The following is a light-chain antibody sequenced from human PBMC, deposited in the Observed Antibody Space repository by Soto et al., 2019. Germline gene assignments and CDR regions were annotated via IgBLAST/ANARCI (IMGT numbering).Light chain of an antibody. V-gene: IGKV3-20*01. J-gene: IGKJ2*01. Sequence: EVVLTQSPDTLSLSPGETATLSCRASQDVTGNYLAWYQQKPGQAPRLLIYGTSNGATGIPDRFSGSGSGTDFTLTISRLEPEDVAVYYCQQFGPSLRYTFGQGTKLEIK. CDR3: QQFGPSLRYT. CDR2: GTS. CDR1: QDVTGNY.